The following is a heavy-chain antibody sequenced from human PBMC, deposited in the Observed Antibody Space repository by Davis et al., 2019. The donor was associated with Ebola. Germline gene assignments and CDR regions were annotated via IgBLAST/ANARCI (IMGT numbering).Heavy chain of an antibody. J-gene: IGHJ5*02. Sequence: AASVKVSCKASGGTFSSYAISWVRQAPGQGLEWMGVINPGGGGTTYAQKFQGRVTMTRDTSTSTVYMELSSLRSDDTAVYYCARALNLNWFDPWGQGTLVTVSS. V-gene: IGHV1-46*01. CDR3: ARALNLNWFDP. CDR2: INPGGGGT. CDR1: GGTFSSYA. D-gene: IGHD1-14*01.